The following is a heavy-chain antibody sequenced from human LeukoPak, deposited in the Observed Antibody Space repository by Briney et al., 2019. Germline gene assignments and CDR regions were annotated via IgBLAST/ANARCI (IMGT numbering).Heavy chain of an antibody. Sequence: ASVKVSCKASGYTFTGHYMHWVRQAPGQGLEWMGWINPNSGGTNYAQKFQGWVTMTRDTSISTAYMELSRLRSDDTAVYYCARGLLWFGEPTLDYWGQGTLVTVSS. CDR3: ARGLLWFGEPTLDY. CDR2: INPNSGGT. CDR1: GYTFTGHY. J-gene: IGHJ4*02. D-gene: IGHD3-10*01. V-gene: IGHV1-2*04.